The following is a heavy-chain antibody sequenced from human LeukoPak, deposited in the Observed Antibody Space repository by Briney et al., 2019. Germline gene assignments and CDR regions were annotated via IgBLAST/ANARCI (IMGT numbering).Heavy chain of an antibody. CDR3: ARAGDDYVWGSYRPIDY. Sequence: TGGSLRLSCAASGFTFDDYGMSWVRQAPGKGLEWVSGINWNGGSTGYADSVKGRFTISRDNAKNSLYLQMNSLIAEDTALYYCARAGDDYVWGSYRPIDYWGQGTLVTVSS. J-gene: IGHJ4*02. V-gene: IGHV3-20*04. D-gene: IGHD3-16*02. CDR2: INWNGGST. CDR1: GFTFDDYG.